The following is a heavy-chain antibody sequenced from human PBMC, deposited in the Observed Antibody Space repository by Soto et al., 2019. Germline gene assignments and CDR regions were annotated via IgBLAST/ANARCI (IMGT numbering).Heavy chain of an antibody. CDR1: GFTFSSYE. CDR2: IWIIGDSI. D-gene: IGHD2-15*01. Sequence: GGSLRLSCAASGFTFSSYEMNWVRQAPGKGLEWVSYIWIIGDSIYYADSVKGRFTISRDNAKNSLYLQMHSLGAEDTAVYYCARVEGGGMDVWGQGTTVTVSS. J-gene: IGHJ6*02. V-gene: IGHV3-48*03. CDR3: ARVEGGGMDV.